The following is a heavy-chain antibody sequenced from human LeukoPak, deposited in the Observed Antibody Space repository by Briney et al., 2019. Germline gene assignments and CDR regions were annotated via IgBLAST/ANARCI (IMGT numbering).Heavy chain of an antibody. J-gene: IGHJ3*02. CDR1: GGSISSYY. D-gene: IGHD3-22*01. CDR2: IYTSGST. V-gene: IGHV4-4*07. CDR3: ARDLSYYDSSGYYYRAFDI. Sequence: SETLSLTGTVSGGSISSYYWSWIRQPAGKGLEWIGRIYTSGSTNYNPSLKSRVTMSVDTSKNQFSLKLSSVTAADTAVYYCARDLSYYDSSGYYYRAFDIWGQGTMVTVSS.